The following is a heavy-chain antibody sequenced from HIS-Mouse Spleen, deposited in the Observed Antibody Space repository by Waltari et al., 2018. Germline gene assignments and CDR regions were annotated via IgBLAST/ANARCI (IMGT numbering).Heavy chain of an antibody. V-gene: IGHV3-30*18. D-gene: IGHD6-19*01. CDR1: GFTYSRYG. CDR3: AKASSGWLDY. J-gene: IGHJ4*02. CDR2: ISYDGSNK. Sequence: QVQLVESGGGVVQPGRSLRLPCAASGFTYSRYGIAWVRQAPGKGLEWVAVISYDGSNKYYADSVKGRFTISRDNSKNTLYLQMNSLRAEDTAVYYCAKASSGWLDYWGQGTLVTVSS.